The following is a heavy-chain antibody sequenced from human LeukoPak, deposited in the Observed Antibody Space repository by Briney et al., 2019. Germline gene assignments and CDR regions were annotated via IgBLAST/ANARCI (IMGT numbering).Heavy chain of an antibody. D-gene: IGHD2-2*01. J-gene: IGHJ6*03. V-gene: IGHV4-4*07. CDR2: IYTSGST. Sequence: SETLSLTCTVSGGSISSYYWSWIRQPAGKGLEWIGRIYTSGSTNYNPSLKSRVTMSVDTSKNQFSLKLSSVTAADTAVYYCGRDLGYCRSTSCTLKYYYYYYMDVWGKGTTLTVSS. CDR1: GGSISSYY. CDR3: GRDLGYCRSTSCTLKYYYYYYMDV.